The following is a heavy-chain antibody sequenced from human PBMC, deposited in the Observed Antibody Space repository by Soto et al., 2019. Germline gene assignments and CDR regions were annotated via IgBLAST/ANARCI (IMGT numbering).Heavy chain of an antibody. J-gene: IGHJ4*02. V-gene: IGHV4-59*08. Sequence: QVQLQESGPGLVKPSETLSLTCTVSGGSISSYYWSWIRQPPGKGLEWVGYIYYSGSTTYNPSLKSRLTLSVDTSKNQFSLNLRSVTAADTAVYYCARLGRWLQALDSWGQGTLVTVSS. CDR2: IYYSGST. CDR1: GGSISSYY. D-gene: IGHD5-12*01. CDR3: ARLGRWLQALDS.